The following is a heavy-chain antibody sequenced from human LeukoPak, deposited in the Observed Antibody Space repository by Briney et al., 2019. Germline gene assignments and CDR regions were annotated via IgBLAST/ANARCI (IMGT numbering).Heavy chain of an antibody. CDR2: ISGSGGST. J-gene: IGHJ5*02. CDR1: GFTFSSYA. V-gene: IGHV3-23*01. D-gene: IGHD2-2*01. Sequence: HAGGSLRLSCAASGFTFSSYAMSWVRQAPGKGLEWVSAISGSGGSTYYADSVKGRFTISRDNSKNTLYLQMNSLRAEDTAVYYCAKDRVVVGNWFDPWGQGTLVTVSS. CDR3: AKDRVVVGNWFDP.